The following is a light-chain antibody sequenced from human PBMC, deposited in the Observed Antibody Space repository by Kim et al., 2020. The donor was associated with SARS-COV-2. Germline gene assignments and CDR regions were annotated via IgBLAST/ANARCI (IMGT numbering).Light chain of an antibody. Sequence: GQSITLSCTGTSSDVGGYNDVSWYQQHPGTAHKLMIYDVSKRPSGVSNRFSGSKSGNTASLTISGLQAEDEADYYCSSYTSSSTWVFGGGTQLTVL. V-gene: IGLV2-14*04. J-gene: IGLJ3*02. CDR1: SSDVGGYND. CDR3: SSYTSSSTWV. CDR2: DVS.